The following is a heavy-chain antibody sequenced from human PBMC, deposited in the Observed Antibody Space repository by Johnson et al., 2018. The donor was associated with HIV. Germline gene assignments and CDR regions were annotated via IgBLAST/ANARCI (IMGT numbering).Heavy chain of an antibody. J-gene: IGHJ3*02. CDR2: FTWDGDRT. D-gene: IGHD2-2*01. Sequence: VQLVESGGGVVRPGGSLRLSCAASGFTFDDYAMNWVRQAPGKGLEWVSGFTWDGDRTAYADSVKGRFNISRDNAKKSLYVQMNSLRAEDTALYYCARERRSTNTWYVRDAFDIWGQGTMVTVSS. V-gene: IGHV3-20*04. CDR1: GFTFDDYA. CDR3: ARERRSTNTWYVRDAFDI.